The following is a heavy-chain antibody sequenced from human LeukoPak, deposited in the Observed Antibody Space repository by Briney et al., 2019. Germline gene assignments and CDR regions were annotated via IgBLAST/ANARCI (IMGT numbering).Heavy chain of an antibody. CDR2: IYPGDSDT. CDR1: GYSFTSYW. D-gene: IGHD2-2*01. CDR3: ARVLLPAPYCSSTSCYDAFDI. J-gene: IGHJ3*02. Sequence: GESLKISCKGSGYSFTSYWIGWVRQMPGKGLEWMGIIYPGDSDTRYSPSFQGQVTISADKSISTAYLQWSSLKASDTAMYYCARVLLPAPYCSSTSCYDAFDIWGQGTMVTVSS. V-gene: IGHV5-51*01.